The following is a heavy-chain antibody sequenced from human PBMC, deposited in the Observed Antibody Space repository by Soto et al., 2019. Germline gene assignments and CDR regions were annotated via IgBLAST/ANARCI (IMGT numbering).Heavy chain of an antibody. CDR2: IYHSGSA. Sequence: QLQLQESGPGLVKPSGTLSLTCAVSGGSISSSNWWSWVRQPPGKGLEWIGEIYHSGSANYNPSLKSRVTIAVDKSKNQFSLKLRSVTAADTAVYYCARDYDGGNSCFFDYWGQGTLVTVSS. CDR3: ARDYDGGNSCFFDY. V-gene: IGHV4-4*02. J-gene: IGHJ4*02. CDR1: GGSISSSNW. D-gene: IGHD2-21*02.